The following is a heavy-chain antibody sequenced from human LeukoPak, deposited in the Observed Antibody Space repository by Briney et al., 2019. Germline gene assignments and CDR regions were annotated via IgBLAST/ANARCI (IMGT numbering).Heavy chain of an antibody. CDR1: GFTFSSYA. Sequence: PGGSLRLSCAASGFTFSSYAMHWVRQAPGKGLEYVSAISSNGGSTYYANSVKGRFTISRDNSKNTLYLQMGSLRAEDMAVYYCARESLGDYGDSVIDYWGQGTLVTVSS. CDR3: ARESLGDYGDSVIDY. CDR2: ISSNGGST. J-gene: IGHJ4*02. D-gene: IGHD4-17*01. V-gene: IGHV3-64*01.